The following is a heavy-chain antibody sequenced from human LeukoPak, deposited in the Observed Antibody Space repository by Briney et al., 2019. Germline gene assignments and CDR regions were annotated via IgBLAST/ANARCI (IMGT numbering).Heavy chain of an antibody. CDR2: INSDGSST. J-gene: IGHJ4*02. D-gene: IGHD6-13*01. V-gene: IGHV3-74*01. Sequence: GGSLRLSCAASGFTFSSYWMHWVRQAPGKGLVWVSRINSDGSSTSYVDSVKGRFTISRDNAKNTLYLQMNSLRAEDTAVYYCASPRYSSSWYGDDYWGQGTLVTVSS. CDR3: ASPRYSSSWYGDDY. CDR1: GFTFSSYW.